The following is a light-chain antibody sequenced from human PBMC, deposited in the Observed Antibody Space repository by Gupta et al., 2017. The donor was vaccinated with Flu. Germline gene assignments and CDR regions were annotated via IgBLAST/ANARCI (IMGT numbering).Light chain of an antibody. CDR3: SSYAAGDILV. CDR1: SSDIGDYNF. CDR2: EVI. J-gene: IGLJ2*01. Sequence: SSDIGDYNFPSWYQPLPVKAPNPLFYEVISRPSGVPVRFSGSKSGNTASLTVSGLQADDEGVYFCSSYAAGDILVFGGGTKLTVL. V-gene: IGLV2-8*01.